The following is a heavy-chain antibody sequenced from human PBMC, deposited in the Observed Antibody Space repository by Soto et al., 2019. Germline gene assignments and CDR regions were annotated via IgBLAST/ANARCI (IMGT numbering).Heavy chain of an antibody. CDR2: IYHSGST. CDR3: ASYCSSTSCYFDY. Sequence: LSLTCTVSGGSITSVGYSWSWIRQPPWKGLEWIGYIYHSGSTYYNPSLKSRVTISVDRSKNQFSLKLSSVTAADTAVYYCASYCSSTSCYFDYWGQGTLVTVSS. J-gene: IGHJ4*02. D-gene: IGHD2-2*01. CDR1: GGSITSVGYS. V-gene: IGHV4-30-2*01.